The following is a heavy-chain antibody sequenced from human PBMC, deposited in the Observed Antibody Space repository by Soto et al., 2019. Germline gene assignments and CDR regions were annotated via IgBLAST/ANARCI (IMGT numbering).Heavy chain of an antibody. D-gene: IGHD2-15*01. CDR3: ARDREVVVAPMNSFDP. V-gene: IGHV1-3*01. J-gene: IGHJ5*02. CDR1: GYTFTSYA. CDR2: INAGIGDS. Sequence: QVQLVQSGAEVKKPGASVRVSCKASGYTFTSYAIHWVRQAPGQSPEWMGWINAGIGDSTYSQKFQGRVSFSRDTSTSTINIDLSSLGPEETAVYYCARDREVVVAPMNSFDPWGQGTLITVSS.